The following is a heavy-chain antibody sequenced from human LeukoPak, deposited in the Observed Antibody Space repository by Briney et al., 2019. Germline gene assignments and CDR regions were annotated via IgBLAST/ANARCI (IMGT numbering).Heavy chain of an antibody. J-gene: IGHJ4*02. CDR1: GGSISSYY. D-gene: IGHD5-12*01. V-gene: IGHV4-59*08. CDR2: IYYSGST. Sequence: SETLSLTCTVSGGSISSYYWSWIRQPPGKGLEWIGYIYYSGSTNYNPSLKSRVTISVDTSKNQFSLKLSSVTAADTAVYYCARHVSPRDGYNGFDYWGQGTLVTVSS. CDR3: ARHVSPRDGYNGFDY.